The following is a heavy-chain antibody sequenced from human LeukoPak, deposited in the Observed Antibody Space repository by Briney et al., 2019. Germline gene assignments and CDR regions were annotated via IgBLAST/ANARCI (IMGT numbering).Heavy chain of an antibody. J-gene: IGHJ4*02. V-gene: IGHV3-30*02. CDR3: APRVVVITAPFDY. D-gene: IGHD2-21*01. CDR1: GFTFSSFG. CDR2: IRYGGTDK. Sequence: GGSLRLSCAASGFTFSSFGMHWVRQAPGKGLEWVAFIRYGGTDKYYADSVKGRFTISRDNSKNTLYLQMNSLRPEDTAVYYCAPRVVVITAPFDYWGQGTLVTVSS.